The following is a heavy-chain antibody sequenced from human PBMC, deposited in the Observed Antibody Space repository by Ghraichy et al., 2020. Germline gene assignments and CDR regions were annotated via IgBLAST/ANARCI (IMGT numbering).Heavy chain of an antibody. CDR3: ARGLNSGHYYYYYYMDV. CDR2: IYYNGNT. D-gene: IGHD1-26*01. Sequence: SETLSLTCTLSGGSISSYYWNWIRQPPGRGLEWIGYIYYNGNTNYNPSLKSRVTISKDTSNNQFSLRLSSVTAADTAVYYCARGLNSGHYYYYYYMDVWGKGTTVTVSS. V-gene: IGHV4-59*01. CDR1: GGSISSYY. J-gene: IGHJ6*03.